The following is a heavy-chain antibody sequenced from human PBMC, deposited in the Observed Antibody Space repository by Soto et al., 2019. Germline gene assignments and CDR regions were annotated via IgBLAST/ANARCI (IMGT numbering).Heavy chain of an antibody. CDR1: GYTFTSYY. CDR2: INPSGGST. J-gene: IGHJ4*02. CDR3: ARGSWYYDSSGYYPEPNDY. D-gene: IGHD3-22*01. Sequence: ASVKVSCKASGYTFTSYYMHWVRQAPGQGLEWMGIINPSGGSTSYAQKFQGRVTMTRDTSTSTVYMELSSLRSEDTAVYYCARGSWYYDSSGYYPEPNDYWGQGTLVTVSS. V-gene: IGHV1-46*01.